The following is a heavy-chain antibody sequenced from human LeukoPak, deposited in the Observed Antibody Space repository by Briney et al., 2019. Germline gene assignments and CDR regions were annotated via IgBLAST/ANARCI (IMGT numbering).Heavy chain of an antibody. J-gene: IGHJ6*02. V-gene: IGHV3-23*05. Sequence: GGSLRLSCAASGFIFRNYGMNWVRQAPGKGLEWVSGIYTNGNTRYADSVRGRFTISRDNSKNTLYLQMHSLRVDDAAVYYCAHLVWEYVGGLDVWGQGTTVTVSS. CDR3: AHLVWEYVGGLDV. D-gene: IGHD3/OR15-3a*01. CDR1: GFIFRNYG. CDR2: IYTNGNT.